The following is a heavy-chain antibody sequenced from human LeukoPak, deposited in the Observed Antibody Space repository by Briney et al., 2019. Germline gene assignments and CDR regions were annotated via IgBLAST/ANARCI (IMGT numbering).Heavy chain of an antibody. CDR1: GYTLTELS. D-gene: IGHD3-10*01. V-gene: IGHV1-24*01. CDR3: ATMGRLGDAFDI. J-gene: IGHJ3*02. CDR2: FDPEDGET. Sequence: ASVKVSCKVSGYTLTELSMHWVRQAPGKGLEWMGGFDPEDGETIYAQKFQGRVTMTEDTSTDTAYMELSSLRSEDTAVYYCATMGRLGDAFDIWGQGTMVTVSS.